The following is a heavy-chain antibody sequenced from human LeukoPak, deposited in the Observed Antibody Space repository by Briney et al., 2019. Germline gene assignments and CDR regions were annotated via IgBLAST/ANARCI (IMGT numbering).Heavy chain of an antibody. Sequence: GGSLRLSCAASGFIFSSYAMSWARQAPGKGLEWVSAITGSGGSTYYADSVKGRLTISRDNAKNTLYLQVNSLRAEDTAVYYCARGHSSGYYTDYWGQGILVTVSS. CDR1: GFIFSSYA. D-gene: IGHD6-19*01. CDR2: ITGSGGST. CDR3: ARGHSSGYYTDY. J-gene: IGHJ4*02. V-gene: IGHV3-23*01.